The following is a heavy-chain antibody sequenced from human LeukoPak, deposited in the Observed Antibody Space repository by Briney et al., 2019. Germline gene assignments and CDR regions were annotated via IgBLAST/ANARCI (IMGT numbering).Heavy chain of an antibody. D-gene: IGHD1-26*01. Sequence: GGSLRPSCAASGFTFSSYGMHWVRQAPGKGLEWVAVIWYDGSNKYYADSVKGRFTISRDNSKNTVYLQMNSLRVEDTAIYYCARDRPTGSYYSIDYWGQGTLATVSS. CDR2: IWYDGSNK. V-gene: IGHV3-33*01. J-gene: IGHJ4*02. CDR1: GFTFSSYG. CDR3: ARDRPTGSYYSIDY.